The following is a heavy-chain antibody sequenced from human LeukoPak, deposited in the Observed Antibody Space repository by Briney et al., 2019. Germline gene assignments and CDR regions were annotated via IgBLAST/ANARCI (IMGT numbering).Heavy chain of an antibody. CDR1: GFTFSRYS. V-gene: IGHV3-21*04. D-gene: IGHD1-26*01. CDR2: ISTSSIYI. CDR3: AKEWDLSEWELPAALDAFDI. J-gene: IGHJ3*02. Sequence: GGSLRLSCAASGFTFSRYSMNWVRQAPGKGLEWVSSISTSSIYIYYADSVKGRFTISRDNAKNSLYLQMNSLRAEDTAVYYCAKEWDLSEWELPAALDAFDIWGQGTMVTVSS.